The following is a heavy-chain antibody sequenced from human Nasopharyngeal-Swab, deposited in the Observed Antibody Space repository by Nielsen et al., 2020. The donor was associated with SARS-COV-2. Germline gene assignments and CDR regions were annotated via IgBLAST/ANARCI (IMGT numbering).Heavy chain of an antibody. D-gene: IGHD5-12*01. J-gene: IGHJ6*03. V-gene: IGHV3-30*18. CDR1: GFIFSNYG. CDR3: AKGWLPGNYMDV. CDR2: ISFDGSSQ. Sequence: GESLKISCAASGFIFSNYGMHWVRQTPGKGLEWVAVISFDGSSQYYVDPVKGRFTISRDNSKSTLYLQMNSLRDEDTAVYYCAKGWLPGNYMDVWGKGTTVTVTS.